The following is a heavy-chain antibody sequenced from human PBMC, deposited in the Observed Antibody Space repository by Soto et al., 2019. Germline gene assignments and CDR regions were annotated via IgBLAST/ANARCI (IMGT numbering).Heavy chain of an antibody. V-gene: IGHV1-8*01. CDR1: GYTFTSYD. CDR3: ATNVWGSYRDAFDI. D-gene: IGHD3-16*02. CDR2: MNPNSGNT. Sequence: ASAKVSCKASGYTFTSYDINWVRQATGQGLEWMGWMNPNSGNTGYAQKFQGRVTMTRNTSISTAYMELSSLRSEDTAVYYCATNVWGSYRDAFDIWGQGTMVTVSS. J-gene: IGHJ3*02.